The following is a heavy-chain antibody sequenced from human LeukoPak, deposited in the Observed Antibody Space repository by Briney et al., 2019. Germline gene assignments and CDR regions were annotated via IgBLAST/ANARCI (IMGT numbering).Heavy chain of an antibody. V-gene: IGHV4-39*07. Sequence: SETLSLTCTVSGGSISSSSYYWGWIRQPPGKGLEWIGSIYYSGSTYYNPSLKSRVTISVDTSKNQFSLKLSSVTAADTAVYYCARGATGTTFGIDYWGQGTLVTVSS. CDR3: ARGATGTTFGIDY. D-gene: IGHD1-1*01. CDR2: IYYSGST. J-gene: IGHJ4*02. CDR1: GGSISSSSYY.